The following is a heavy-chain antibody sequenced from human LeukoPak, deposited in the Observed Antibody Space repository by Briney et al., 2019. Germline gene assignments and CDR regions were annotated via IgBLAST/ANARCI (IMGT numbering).Heavy chain of an antibody. V-gene: IGHV1-69*05. CDR3: ARVQYYYDSSGYYYPDYFDY. Sequence: SVKVSCKASGGTFSSYAISWVRQAPGQGLEWMGGIIPIFGTANYAQKFQGRVTITTDESTSTAYMELSSLRSEDTAAYYCARVQYYYDSSGYYYPDYFDYWGQGTLVTVSS. CDR1: GGTFSSYA. CDR2: IIPIFGTA. J-gene: IGHJ4*02. D-gene: IGHD3-22*01.